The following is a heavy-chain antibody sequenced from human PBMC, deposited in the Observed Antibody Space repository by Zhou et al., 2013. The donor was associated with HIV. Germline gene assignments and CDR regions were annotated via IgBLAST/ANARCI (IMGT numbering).Heavy chain of an antibody. CDR3: ARDGGKFDY. Sequence: QVQLVQSGAEVKKPGASVKVSCKVSGYTLTELSMHWVRQAPGQGLEWMGWINPNSGGTSYAQNLQGRVTMTTDTSTRTAYMELRSLNSDDTAVYYCARDGGKFDYWGQGTLVTGLL. V-gene: IGHV1-2*02. CDR1: GYTLTELS. D-gene: IGHD3-16*01. CDR2: INPNSGGT. J-gene: IGHJ4*02.